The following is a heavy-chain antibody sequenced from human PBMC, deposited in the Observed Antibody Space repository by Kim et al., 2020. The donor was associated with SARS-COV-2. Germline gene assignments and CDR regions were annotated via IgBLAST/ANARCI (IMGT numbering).Heavy chain of an antibody. V-gene: IGHV4-34*01. CDR1: VGSFSGYY. CDR2: INDSGRT. J-gene: IGHJ4*02. Sequence: SETLSLTCAVYVGSFSGYYWSWVRQPPGKGLEWIGEINDSGRTNYNPSLKSRVSISVDTSKNQFSLKLSSVTAADTAVYYCARAPLNATPRLDYWGRGTPVIVSS. CDR3: ARAPLNATPRLDY.